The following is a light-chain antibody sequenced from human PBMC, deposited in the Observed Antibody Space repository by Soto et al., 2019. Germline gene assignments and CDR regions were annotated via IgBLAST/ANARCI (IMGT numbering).Light chain of an antibody. Sequence: EIPMTQSPPTLSASVGDRVTITCRASQSIDTWLAWHQQKPGQVPKLLISKASSLESGVPSRFSGSGSGTEFTLTIRSLQPEDFAMYYCQQYGSSRWTFAQGTKVDI. J-gene: IGKJ1*01. CDR3: QQYGSSRWT. V-gene: IGKV1-5*03. CDR2: KAS. CDR1: QSIDTW.